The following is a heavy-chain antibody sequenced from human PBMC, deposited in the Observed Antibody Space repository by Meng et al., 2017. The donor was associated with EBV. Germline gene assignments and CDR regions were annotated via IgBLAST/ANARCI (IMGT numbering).Heavy chain of an antibody. CDR3: ASESGRGFTPDF. CDR1: GGPFRSEA. D-gene: IGHD3-10*01. Sequence: QVHVEEAGAEVKRPGSSVKISCKTSGGPFRSEAVSWVRQGPGQGLEWLGGLIPMSGAPHYAQKFQDRVTITADEYTRTHYMELSSLRSDDTAMYYCASESGRGFTPDFWGQGTLVTVSS. J-gene: IGHJ4*02. CDR2: LIPMSGAP. V-gene: IGHV1-69*01.